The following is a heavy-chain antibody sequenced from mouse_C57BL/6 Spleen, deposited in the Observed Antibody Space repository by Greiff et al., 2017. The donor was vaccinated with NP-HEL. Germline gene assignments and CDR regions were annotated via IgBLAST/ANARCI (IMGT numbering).Heavy chain of an antibody. V-gene: IGHV5-4*01. CDR3: AREILRGWYFDV. D-gene: IGHD1-1*01. CDR1: GFTFSSYA. CDR2: ISDGGSYT. Sequence: EVKLMESGGGLVKPGGSLKLSCAASGFTFSSYAMSWVRQTPEKRLEWVATISDGGSYTYYPDNVKGRFTISRDNAKNNLYLQMSHLKSEDTAMYYCAREILRGWYFDVWGTGTTVTVSS. J-gene: IGHJ1*03.